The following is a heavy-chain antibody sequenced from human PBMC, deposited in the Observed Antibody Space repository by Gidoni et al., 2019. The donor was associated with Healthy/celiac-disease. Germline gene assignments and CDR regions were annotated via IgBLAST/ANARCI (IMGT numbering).Heavy chain of an antibody. CDR1: GYTFTSYY. CDR2: LNPSGGST. J-gene: IGHJ5*02. D-gene: IGHD6-13*01. CDR3: ARDRELAAAGVFDP. Sequence: QVQLVQSGAEVKKPGASVQVSCKASGYTFTSYYMHWVRKDRGQGLEWRGILNPSGGSTSYAQKFQGRVTMTRDTSTSTVYMELSSLRSEDTAVYYCARDRELAAAGVFDPWGQGTLVTVSS. V-gene: IGHV1-46*01.